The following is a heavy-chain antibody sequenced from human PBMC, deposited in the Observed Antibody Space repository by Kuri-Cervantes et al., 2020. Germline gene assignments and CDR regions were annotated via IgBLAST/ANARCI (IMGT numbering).Heavy chain of an antibody. CDR1: GYTFTSYG. Sequence: ASVKVSCKASGYTFTSYGISWVRQAPGQGLEWVGWISAYNGNTNYAQKLQGRVTMTTDTSTSTAYMELSSLRSEDTAVYYCARGRGTYYDLSKHGFDPWCQGTLVTVSS. V-gene: IGHV1-18*01. D-gene: IGHD3-3*01. CDR2: ISAYNGNT. CDR3: ARGRGTYYDLSKHGFDP. J-gene: IGHJ5*02.